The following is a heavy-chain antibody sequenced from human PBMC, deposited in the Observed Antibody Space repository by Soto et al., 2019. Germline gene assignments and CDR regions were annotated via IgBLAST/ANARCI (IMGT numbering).Heavy chain of an antibody. CDR2: INHSGST. J-gene: IGHJ5*02. D-gene: IGHD3-3*01. Sequence: QVQLQQWGAGLLKPSETLSLTCAVYGGSFSGYYWSWIRQPPGTGLEWIGEINHSGSTNYNPSLKSRVTISVDTSKDQFSRKLSSVTAADTAVYYCARGSVYYDFWSGVTLNWFDPWGQGTLVTVSS. V-gene: IGHV4-34*01. CDR3: ARGSVYYDFWSGVTLNWFDP. CDR1: GGSFSGYY.